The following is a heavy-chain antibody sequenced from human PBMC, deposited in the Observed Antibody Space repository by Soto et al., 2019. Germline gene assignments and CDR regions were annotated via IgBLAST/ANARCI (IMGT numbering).Heavy chain of an antibody. V-gene: IGHV3-23*01. CDR2: SSGSGGST. CDR1: GFTFSSYA. J-gene: IGHJ4*02. D-gene: IGHD4-17*01. CDR3: AKGPRYGDYYFDY. Sequence: GGSLRLSCAASGFTFSSYAMRWVRQAPGKGLEWVSASSGSGGSTYYADSVKGRFTIARDKSKNTLYLQMNSLRAEDTAVYYCAKGPRYGDYYFDYWGQGXLVTVYS.